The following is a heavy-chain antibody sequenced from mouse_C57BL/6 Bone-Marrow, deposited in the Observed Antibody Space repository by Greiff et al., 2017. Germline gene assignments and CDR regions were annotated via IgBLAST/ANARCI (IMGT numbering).Heavy chain of an antibody. D-gene: IGHD2-4*01. Sequence: QVQLQQPGAELVMPGASVKLSCKASGYTFTGYWMHWVKQRPGQGLEWIGEIDPSDSYTTYNQKFKGKSTLTVDKSSSTAYMQLSSLTSEDSVLNYDAREVYYDSDWCYAMDYWGQGTSVTVSS. J-gene: IGHJ4*01. V-gene: IGHV1-69*01. CDR1: GYTFTGYW. CDR2: IDPSDSYT. CDR3: AREVYYDSDWCYAMDY.